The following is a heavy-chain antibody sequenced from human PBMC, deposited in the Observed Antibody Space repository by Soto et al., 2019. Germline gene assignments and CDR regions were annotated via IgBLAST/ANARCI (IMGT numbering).Heavy chain of an antibody. V-gene: IGHV4-59*08. CDR3: ARGRLPFDY. CDR1: GSSISSYY. CDR2: VSDSGST. Sequence: SETLSLTCTVSGSSISSYYWSWIRQSPEKGLQWIGNVSDSGSTNYNPSLKSRVTISVDTSKNQFSLKLSSVTAADTAVYYCARGRLPFDYWGQGTLVTVSS. J-gene: IGHJ4*02. D-gene: IGHD2-21*01.